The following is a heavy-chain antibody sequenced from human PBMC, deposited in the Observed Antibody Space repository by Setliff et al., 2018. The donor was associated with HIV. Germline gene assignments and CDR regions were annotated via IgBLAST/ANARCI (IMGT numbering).Heavy chain of an antibody. Sequence: ASVKVSCKASGFTFTTYAVHWVRQAPGQRPEWMGWINAANGKTRYPQRFEARVTITMDIGASTAYMELNSLRSEDSAVYYCARGVIRGVISQGGLDYWGPGTLVTVSS. CDR1: GFTFTTYA. V-gene: IGHV1-3*01. CDR2: INAANGKT. CDR3: ARGVIRGVISQGGLDY. D-gene: IGHD3-10*01. J-gene: IGHJ4*02.